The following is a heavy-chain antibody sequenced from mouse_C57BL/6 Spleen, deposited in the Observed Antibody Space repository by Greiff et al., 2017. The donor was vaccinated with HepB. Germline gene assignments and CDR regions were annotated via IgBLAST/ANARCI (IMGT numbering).Heavy chain of an antibody. J-gene: IGHJ2*01. CDR2: ISSGSSTI. CDR1: GFTFSDYG. Sequence: EVQVVESGGGLVKPGGSLKLSCAASGFTFSDYGMHWVRQAPEKGLEWVAYISSGSSTIYYAGTVKGRFTISRDNAKNTLVLQMTSLSSADTAMYYCARTVCDYWGQGTTLTVSS. D-gene: IGHD1-1*01. V-gene: IGHV5-17*01. CDR3: ARTVCDY.